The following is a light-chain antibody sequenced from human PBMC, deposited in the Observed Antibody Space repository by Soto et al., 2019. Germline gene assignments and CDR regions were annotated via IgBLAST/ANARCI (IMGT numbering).Light chain of an antibody. CDR2: DAS. CDR3: QQHANYPIT. J-gene: IGKJ4*01. CDR1: QSISSW. Sequence: DIQMTQSPSTLSASVGDRVTITCRASQSISSWLAWYQQKPGKAPKLLTYDASSLESGVPSRFSGSGSGTEFTLTISSLQPDDFATYYCQQHANYPITFGGGTKVEI. V-gene: IGKV1-5*01.